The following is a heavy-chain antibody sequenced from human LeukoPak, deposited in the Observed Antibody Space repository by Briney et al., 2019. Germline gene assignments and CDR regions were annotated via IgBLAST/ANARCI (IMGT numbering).Heavy chain of an antibody. J-gene: IGHJ4*02. D-gene: IGHD5-18*01. Sequence: PSQTLSLTCTVSGDSYSSPYWSWIRQPPGKGLEWIGEINHSGSTNYNPSLKSRVTISVDTSKNQFSLKLSSVTAADTAVYYCASVDTAMAGGYYFDYWGQGTLVTVSS. CDR1: GDSYSSPY. V-gene: IGHV4-34*01. CDR2: INHSGST. CDR3: ASVDTAMAGGYYFDY.